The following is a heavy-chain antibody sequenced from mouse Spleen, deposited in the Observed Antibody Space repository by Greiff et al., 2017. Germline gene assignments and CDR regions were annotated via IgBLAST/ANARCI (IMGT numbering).Heavy chain of an antibody. CDR1: GYTFTSYT. V-gene: IGHV1-4*01. D-gene: IGHD3-2*01. J-gene: IGHJ2*01. Sequence: QVQLKQSGAELARPGASVKMSCKASGYTFTSYTMHWVKQRPGQGLEWIGYINPSSGYTKYNQKFKDKATLTADKSSSTAYMQLSSLTSEDSAVYYCARSDSSGLLFDYWGQGTTLTVSS. CDR2: INPSSGYT. CDR3: ARSDSSGLLFDY.